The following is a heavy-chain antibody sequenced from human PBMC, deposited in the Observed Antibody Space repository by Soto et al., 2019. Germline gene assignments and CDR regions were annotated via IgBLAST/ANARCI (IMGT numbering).Heavy chain of an antibody. CDR3: ARRFIEQWLEGPSLDY. Sequence: RASVKISCKASGYTFTSYAMHWVRQAPGQRLEWMGWINAGNGNTKYSQKFQGRVTITRDTSASTAYMELSSLRSEDTAVYYCARRFIEQWLEGPSLDYWGQGTLVTVSS. V-gene: IGHV1-3*01. CDR2: INAGNGNT. CDR1: GYTFTSYA. D-gene: IGHD6-19*01. J-gene: IGHJ4*02.